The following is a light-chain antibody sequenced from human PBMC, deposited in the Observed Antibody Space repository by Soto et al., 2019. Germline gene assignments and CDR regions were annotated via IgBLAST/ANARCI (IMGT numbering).Light chain of an antibody. CDR1: QSVSSSSY. V-gene: IGKV3-20*01. J-gene: IGKJ2*01. CDR3: RQYDSSPSYT. CDR2: GAS. Sequence: EIVLTQSPGTLSLSPGERATLSCRASQSVSSSSYLAWYQQKPGQAPRRLIYGASSRATGIPDRFSGSGSATDFTLTISRLEPEDFAVYYCRQYDSSPSYTFGQGTKLEI.